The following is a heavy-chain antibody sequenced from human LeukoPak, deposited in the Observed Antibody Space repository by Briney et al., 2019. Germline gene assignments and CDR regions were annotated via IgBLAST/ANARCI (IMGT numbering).Heavy chain of an antibody. V-gene: IGHV4-34*01. CDR3: ARIRCGHGHDICYNH. J-gene: IGHJ5*02. Sequence: KPSETLSLTCGVSGVSFSSYYCRWIRQSPGQGLEWIGEVSPGRYTRYNPSLKSRVTITADTSENQLSLRLTSLTAADTAMYYRARIRCGHGHDICYNHWAQGTLVTVSS. CDR1: GVSFSSYY. CDR2: VSPGRYT. D-gene: IGHD2-21*01.